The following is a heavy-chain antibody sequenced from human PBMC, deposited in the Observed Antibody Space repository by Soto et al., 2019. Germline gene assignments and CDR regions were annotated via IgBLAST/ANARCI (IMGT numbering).Heavy chain of an antibody. Sequence: PGGSLRLSCVASGFTFNSYAMTWVRQAPGQGLEWVSTVTGSGAYTFDADSVKGRFTISRDNSKDTLYLQMNSLRPEDTAVYYCAKPEYSRSSVPFDYWGQGTLVTVS. J-gene: IGHJ4*02. D-gene: IGHD6-6*01. CDR3: AKPEYSRSSVPFDY. CDR2: VTGSGAYT. V-gene: IGHV3-23*01. CDR1: GFTFNSYA.